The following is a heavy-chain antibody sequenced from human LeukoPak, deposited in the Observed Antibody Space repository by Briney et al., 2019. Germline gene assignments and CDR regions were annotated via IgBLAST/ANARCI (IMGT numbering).Heavy chain of an antibody. Sequence: SAKVSCKASGGTFSSYAISWVRQAPGQGLEWMGGIIPIFGTANYAQKFQGRVTITADESTSTAYMELSSLRSEDTAVYYCARKDIVVVPAAILPYYYYGMDVWGQGTTVTVSS. V-gene: IGHV1-69*13. CDR2: IIPIFGTA. D-gene: IGHD2-2*02. J-gene: IGHJ6*02. CDR3: ARKDIVVVPAAILPYYYYGMDV. CDR1: GGTFSSYA.